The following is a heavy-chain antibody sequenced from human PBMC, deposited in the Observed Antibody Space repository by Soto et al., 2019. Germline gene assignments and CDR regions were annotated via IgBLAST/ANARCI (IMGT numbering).Heavy chain of an antibody. CDR3: ARARYYGAKNDF. CDR2: IYSSGST. CDR1: GDSISGYY. D-gene: IGHD1-26*01. Sequence: PSETLSLTCTASGDSISGYYWSWIRQPPGKRPEWLGCIYSSGSTKYNPSLRSRVTLSIDTPRSQFSLRLNSVTAADTAVYYCARARYYGAKNDFWGQGTRVTVSS. J-gene: IGHJ4*02. V-gene: IGHV4-59*01.